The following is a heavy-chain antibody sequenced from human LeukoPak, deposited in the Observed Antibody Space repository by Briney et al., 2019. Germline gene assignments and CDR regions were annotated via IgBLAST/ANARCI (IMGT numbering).Heavy chain of an antibody. Sequence: GGSLRLSCAASGFTFSSYAMSWVRQAPGKGLEWVSAISGSGRSTYYADSVKGRFTISGDNSKNMLYLQVNSLRAEDTAIYFCARETGGYELADAFDIWGQGTMVTVSS. CDR2: ISGSGRST. V-gene: IGHV3-23*01. CDR3: ARETGGYELADAFDI. D-gene: IGHD5-12*01. J-gene: IGHJ3*02. CDR1: GFTFSSYA.